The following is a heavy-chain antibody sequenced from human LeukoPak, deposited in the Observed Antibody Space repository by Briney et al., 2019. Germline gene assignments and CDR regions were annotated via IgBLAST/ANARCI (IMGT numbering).Heavy chain of an antibody. CDR2: IKSKTDGGTT. CDR3: TTGEYYYDSSGYFRVSESYYFDY. J-gene: IGHJ4*02. CDR1: GFTVSSNY. Sequence: GGSLRLSCAASGFTVSSNYMSWVRQAPGKGLEWVGRIKSKTDGGTTDYAAPVKGRFTISRDDSKNTLYLQMNSLKTEDTAVYYCTTGEYYYDSSGYFRVSESYYFDYWGQGTLVTVSS. D-gene: IGHD3-22*01. V-gene: IGHV3-15*01.